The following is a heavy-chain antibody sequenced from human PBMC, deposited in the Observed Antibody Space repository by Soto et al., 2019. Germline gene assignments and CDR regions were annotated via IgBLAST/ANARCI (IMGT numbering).Heavy chain of an antibody. D-gene: IGHD3-10*01. CDR1: GFTFTRSA. J-gene: IGHJ4*02. CDR3: ARDPSHGSGSYLGS. CDR2: ISAGGGVT. Sequence: GGSLRLSFAGSGFTFTRSAVSWVRQAPGKGLEWVSGISAGGGVTYYADSAKGRFTISRDVSKNTVYLQMNGLRAEDTAVFYCARDPSHGSGSYLGSWGQGTLVTVSS. V-gene: IGHV3-23*01.